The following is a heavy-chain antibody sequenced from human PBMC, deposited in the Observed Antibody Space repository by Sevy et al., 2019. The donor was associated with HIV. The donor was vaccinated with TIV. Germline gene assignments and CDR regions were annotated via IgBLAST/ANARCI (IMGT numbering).Heavy chain of an antibody. CDR3: AKNTAAVGTGGFDY. J-gene: IGHJ4*02. CDR1: GFTFSYSG. D-gene: IGHD6-13*01. Sequence: GGSLRLSCTTSGFTFSYSGMHWVRQAPGKGLEWVTFIQYDGRNTHYADSVKGPFTISRDNSKNTLYLQMNSLRGDDTAVYYCAKNTAAVGTGGFDYWGQGALVTVSS. CDR2: IQYDGRNT. V-gene: IGHV3-30*02.